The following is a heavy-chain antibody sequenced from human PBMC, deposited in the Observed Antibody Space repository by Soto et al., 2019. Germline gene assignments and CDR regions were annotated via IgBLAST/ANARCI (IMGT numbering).Heavy chain of an antibody. J-gene: IGHJ4*02. Sequence: QVQLQESGPGLVKPSETLSLTCTVSGGSVSSGSYYWSWIRQPPGKGLEWIGYIYYSGSTNYNPPLKSRVTISVDTSKNQFSLKLSSVTAADTAVYYCVTDYYDSSGYYRDYWGQGTLVTVSS. CDR3: VTDYYDSSGYYRDY. CDR2: IYYSGST. D-gene: IGHD3-22*01. V-gene: IGHV4-61*01. CDR1: GGSVSSGSYY.